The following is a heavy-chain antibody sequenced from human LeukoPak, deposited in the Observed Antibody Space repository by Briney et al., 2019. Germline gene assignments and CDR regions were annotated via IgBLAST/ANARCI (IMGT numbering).Heavy chain of an antibody. CDR3: ARDLMSGSPHGFDP. D-gene: IGHD1-26*01. V-gene: IGHV3-48*04. J-gene: IGHJ5*02. CDR1: GFTFSSYS. Sequence: PGGSLRLSCAASGFTFSSYSMNWVRQAPGKGLEWVSYISSSSSTIYYADSVKGRFTISRDNAKNSLYLQMNSLRAEDTAVYYCARDLMSGSPHGFDPWGQGTLVTVSS. CDR2: ISSSSSTI.